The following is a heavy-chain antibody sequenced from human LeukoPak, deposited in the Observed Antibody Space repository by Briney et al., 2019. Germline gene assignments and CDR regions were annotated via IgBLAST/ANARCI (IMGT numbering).Heavy chain of an antibody. CDR3: ARGPSSGSFDY. CDR2: INPNSGGT. Sequence: ASVKVSCKASGYTFTSYGISWVRQAPGQGLEWMGWINPNSGGTGFAQKFQGRVTMTRDASINTVYMELSRLTSDDTAVYYCARGPSSGSFDYWGQGTLVTVSS. CDR1: GYTFTSYG. D-gene: IGHD6-19*01. J-gene: IGHJ4*02. V-gene: IGHV1-2*02.